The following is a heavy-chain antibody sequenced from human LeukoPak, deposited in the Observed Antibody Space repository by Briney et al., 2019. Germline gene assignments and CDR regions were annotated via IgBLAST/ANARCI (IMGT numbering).Heavy chain of an antibody. CDR2: ISYDGSNK. CDR1: GFTFRSYA. J-gene: IGHJ4*02. CDR3: ARGLGATSPSANR. Sequence: QPGGSLRLSCAASGFTFRSYAMHWVRQAPGKGLEWVAVISYDGSNKYYADSVKGRFTISRDNSKNTLYLQMNSLRAEDTAVYYCARGLGATSPSANRWGQGTLVTVSS. D-gene: IGHD1-26*01. V-gene: IGHV3-30*04.